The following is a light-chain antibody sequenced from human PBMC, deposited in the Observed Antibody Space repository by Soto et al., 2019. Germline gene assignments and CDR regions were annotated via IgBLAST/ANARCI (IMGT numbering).Light chain of an antibody. CDR3: QQYNSMLS. CDR2: DAS. CDR1: HVASRN. V-gene: IGKV1-33*01. Sequence: IQMTQSPSSLSASVGDRVTIACQSRHVASRNLNWFQQKPGEAPKLLIYDASNLERGVPSRFSGSGSGTDFTLTISSLQPEDVATYYCQQYNSMLSFGGGTEVEMK. J-gene: IGKJ4*01.